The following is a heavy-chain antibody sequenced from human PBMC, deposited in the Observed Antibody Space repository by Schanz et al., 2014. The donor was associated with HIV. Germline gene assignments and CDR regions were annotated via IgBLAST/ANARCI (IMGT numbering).Heavy chain of an antibody. CDR1: GFTFSTYG. CDR2: ISYDGRNK. CDR3: AREREESIAYYYYGMDA. V-gene: IGHV3-30*03. Sequence: QVQLVESGGGVAQPGRSLRLSCAASGFTFSTYGMHWVRQAPGKGLEWVAVISYDGRNKYYADSVKGRFTISRDNSKNTLYLQMNSLRAEDTAVYYCAREREESIAYYYYGMDAWGQGTAVTVSS. J-gene: IGHJ6*02. D-gene: IGHD1-26*01.